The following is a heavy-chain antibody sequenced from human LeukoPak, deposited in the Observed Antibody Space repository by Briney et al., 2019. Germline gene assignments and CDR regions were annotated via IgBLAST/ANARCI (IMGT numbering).Heavy chain of an antibody. Sequence: GGSLRLSCATSHFTFSSHAMNWVRQAPGKGLEWVSSISDDDDSAYYADSVKGRFTISRDNSKNTLYLDMNNLRAEDTALYFCAKTLFGFSYGKIDYWGQGTLVTVSS. CDR1: HFTFSSHA. V-gene: IGHV3-23*01. D-gene: IGHD5-18*01. CDR2: ISDDDDSA. CDR3: AKTLFGFSYGKIDY. J-gene: IGHJ4*02.